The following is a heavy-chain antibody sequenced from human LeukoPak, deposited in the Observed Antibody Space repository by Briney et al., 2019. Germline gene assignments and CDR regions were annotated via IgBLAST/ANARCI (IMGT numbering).Heavy chain of an antibody. CDR1: GFTFNNYA. CDR2: ISGSGGST. J-gene: IGHJ4*02. CDR3: AVASGSTSSNFDY. V-gene: IGHV3-23*01. Sequence: PGGSLRLSCAASGFTFNNYAMNWVRQAPGKGLEWVSAISGSGGSTYYADSVKGRFTISRDNSKNTLYLQMNSLRAEDTAVYYCAVASGSTSSNFDYWGQGTLVTVSS. D-gene: IGHD2-2*01.